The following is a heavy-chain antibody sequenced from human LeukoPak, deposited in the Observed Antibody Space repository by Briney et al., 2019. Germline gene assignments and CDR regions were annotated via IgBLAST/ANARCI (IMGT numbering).Heavy chain of an antibody. D-gene: IGHD1-26*01. CDR1: GGSVNSGNYY. J-gene: IGHJ4*02. CDR3: ARDREWELQSLRYFDY. Sequence: SETLSLTCTVSGGSVNSGNYYWSWIRQPPGKGLEWIGFISYSGSTYYNPSLESRVTISLDTSKNQFSLKLSSVTAADTAVYYCARDREWELQSLRYFDYWGQGTLVIVSS. CDR2: ISYSGST. V-gene: IGHV4-61*01.